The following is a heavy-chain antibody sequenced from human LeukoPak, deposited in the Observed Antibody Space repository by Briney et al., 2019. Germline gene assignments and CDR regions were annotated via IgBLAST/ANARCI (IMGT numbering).Heavy chain of an antibody. V-gene: IGHV3-23*01. CDR1: GFTFSNAW. CDR2: ISGSGGST. J-gene: IGHJ4*02. CDR3: ANLGSVGIAVAGTDY. Sequence: GGSLRLSCVASGFTFSNAWMSWVRQAPGKGLEWVSAISGSGGSTYYADSVKGRFTISRDNSKNTLYLQMNSLRAEDTAVYYCANLGSVGIAVAGTDYWGQGTLVTVSS. D-gene: IGHD6-19*01.